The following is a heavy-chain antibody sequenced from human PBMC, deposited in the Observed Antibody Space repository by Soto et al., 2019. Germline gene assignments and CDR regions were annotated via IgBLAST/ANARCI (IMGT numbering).Heavy chain of an antibody. V-gene: IGHV3-23*01. J-gene: IGHJ4*02. CDR1: GFTFSSYA. D-gene: IGHD3-9*01. Sequence: EVQLLESGGGLVQPGGSLRLSCAASGFTFSSYAMSWVHQAPGKGLEWVSAISGSGGSTYYADSVKGRFTISRDNSKNTLYLQMNSLRAEDTAVYYCAKDGVDYDILTGYYKGAYYFDYWGQGTLVTVSS. CDR3: AKDGVDYDILTGYYKGAYYFDY. CDR2: ISGSGGST.